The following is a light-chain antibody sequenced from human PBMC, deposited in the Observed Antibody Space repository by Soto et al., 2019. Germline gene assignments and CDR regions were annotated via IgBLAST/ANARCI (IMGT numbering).Light chain of an antibody. CDR3: SSYVGNNIFVI. Sequence: QSALTQPPSASGSPGQSVTISYTGTSSDVGTYDYVSWYQQHPGKAPKLMIYEVTKRPSGVPDRFSGSKSGNTASLTVSGLQSEDEADYYCSSYVGNNIFVIFGGGTKLTVL. J-gene: IGLJ2*01. V-gene: IGLV2-8*01. CDR2: EVT. CDR1: SSDVGTYDY.